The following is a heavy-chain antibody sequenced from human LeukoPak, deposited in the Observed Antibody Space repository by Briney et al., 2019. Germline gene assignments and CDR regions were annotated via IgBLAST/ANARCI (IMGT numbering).Heavy chain of an antibody. CDR1: GFTFSSYW. CDR3: ARETTGANCMDV. J-gene: IGHJ6*03. CDR2: IKTDGRIT. Sequence: PGGSLRLSCAASGFTFSSYWMHWVRQAPGKGLVWVSRIKTDGRITTYADSVKGRFAISRDNAKNTVYLQMNSLRAEDTAVYYCARETTGANCMDVWGKGTTVTVSS. D-gene: IGHD4-17*01. V-gene: IGHV3-74*01.